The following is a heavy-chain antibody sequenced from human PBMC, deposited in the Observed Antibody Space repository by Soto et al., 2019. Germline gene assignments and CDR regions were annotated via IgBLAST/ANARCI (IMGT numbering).Heavy chain of an antibody. Sequence: QVQLVQSGAEVKKPGASVKVSCKASGYTFTSYGISWVRQAPGQGLEWMGWISAYNGNTNYAQKLQGRVTMTTDTSTSTADMELRSLRYDDTAVYYCARFDYGDYDLKGGLDYWGQGTLVTVSS. J-gene: IGHJ4*02. D-gene: IGHD4-17*01. CDR1: GYTFTSYG. CDR2: ISAYNGNT. V-gene: IGHV1-18*01. CDR3: ARFDYGDYDLKGGLDY.